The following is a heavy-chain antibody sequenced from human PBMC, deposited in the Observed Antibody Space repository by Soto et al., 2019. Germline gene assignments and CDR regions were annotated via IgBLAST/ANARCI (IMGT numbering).Heavy chain of an antibody. CDR2: ISSSGSTI. CDR1: GFTFSSYE. J-gene: IGHJ4*02. D-gene: IGHD1-26*01. V-gene: IGHV3-48*03. CDR3: ARGQYSGGGGYFDY. Sequence: EVQLVESGGGLVQPGGSLRLSCAASGFTFSSYEMNWVRQAPGKGLEWVSYISSSGSTIYYADSVKGRFTISRDNAKNSLYLQMNSLRAGDTAVYYCARGQYSGGGGYFDYWGQETLVTVSS.